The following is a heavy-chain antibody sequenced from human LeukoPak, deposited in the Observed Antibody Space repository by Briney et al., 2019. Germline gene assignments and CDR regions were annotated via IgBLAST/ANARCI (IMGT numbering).Heavy chain of an antibody. J-gene: IGHJ3*02. CDR3: ARDYGDYSGTFDI. CDR2: IWYDGSNK. CDR1: GFTFSRYG. Sequence: GGSLRLSCAASGFTFSRYGMHWVRQAPGKGLEWVALIWYDGSNKYSADSVKGRFTISRDNSNNTLYLQMNSLRAEDTAVYYCARDYGDYSGTFDIRGQGTMVTVSS. D-gene: IGHD4-17*01. V-gene: IGHV3-33*01.